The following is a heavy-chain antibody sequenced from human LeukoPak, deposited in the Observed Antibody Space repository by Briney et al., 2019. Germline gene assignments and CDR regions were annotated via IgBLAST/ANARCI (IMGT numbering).Heavy chain of an antibody. J-gene: IGHJ4*02. CDR2: IYTSGST. CDR1: GGSISSGSYY. Sequence: SETLSLTCTVSGGSISSGSYYWSWIRQPAGKGLEWIGRIYTSGSTNYNPSLKSRVTMSVDTSKNQFSLKLASVTAADTAVYYCARDMEGYCSRTSCYPSFLDYWGQGTLVTVSS. CDR3: ARDMEGYCSRTSCYPSFLDY. V-gene: IGHV4-61*02. D-gene: IGHD2-2*01.